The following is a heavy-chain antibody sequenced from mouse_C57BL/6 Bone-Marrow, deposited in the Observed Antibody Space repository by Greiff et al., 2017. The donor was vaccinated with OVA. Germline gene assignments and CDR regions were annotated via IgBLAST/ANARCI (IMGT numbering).Heavy chain of an antibody. CDR3: ARQAVRDAMDY. D-gene: IGHD2-5*01. J-gene: IGHJ4*01. CDR1: GFTFSSYG. V-gene: IGHV5-6*01. Sequence: EVQLKESGGDLVKPGGSLKLSCAASGFTFSSYGMSWVRQTPDKRLEWVATISSGGSYTYYPDSVKGRFTISRDNAKNTLYLQMSSLKSEDTAMYYCARQAVRDAMDYWGQGTSVTVSS. CDR2: ISSGGSYT.